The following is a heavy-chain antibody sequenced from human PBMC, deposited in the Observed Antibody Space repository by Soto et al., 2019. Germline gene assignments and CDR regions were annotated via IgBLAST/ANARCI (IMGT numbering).Heavy chain of an antibody. J-gene: IGHJ6*03. V-gene: IGHV3-48*01. CDR3: AGGGSIVVATRRLMDV. D-gene: IGHD3-22*01. Sequence: GGSLRLSCATSGFILSDCAMNWVRQAPGKGLEWVSYINSSSSVIDYADSVKGRFTVSRDNARNSLYLQMNSLRAEDTAFYYCAGGGSIVVATRRLMDVWGKGTTVTVSS. CDR1: GFILSDCA. CDR2: INSSSSVI.